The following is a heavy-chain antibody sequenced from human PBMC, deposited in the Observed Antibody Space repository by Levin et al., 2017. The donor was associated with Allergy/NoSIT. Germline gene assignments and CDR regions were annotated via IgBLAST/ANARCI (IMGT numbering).Heavy chain of an antibody. D-gene: IGHD1-26*01. CDR3: ARVRGRELLGSFDI. Sequence: KISCKASGGTFSSYAISWVRQAPGQGLEWMGGIIPIFGTANYAQKFQGRVTITADKSTSTAYMELSSLRSEDTAVYYCARVRGRELLGSFDIWGQGTMVTVSS. CDR2: IIPIFGTA. V-gene: IGHV1-69*06. J-gene: IGHJ3*02. CDR1: GGTFSSYA.